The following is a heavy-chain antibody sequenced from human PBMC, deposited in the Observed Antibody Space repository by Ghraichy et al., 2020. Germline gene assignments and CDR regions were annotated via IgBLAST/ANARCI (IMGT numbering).Heavy chain of an antibody. Sequence: GESLNISCAASGFTFSSYDMHWVRQATGKGLEWVSAIGTAGDTYYPGSVKGRFIISRENAKNSLYLQMNSLRAGDTAVYYCARARDRYSSSWYGPDGMDVWGQGTTVTVSS. CDR3: ARARDRYSSSWYGPDGMDV. D-gene: IGHD6-13*01. V-gene: IGHV3-13*01. CDR1: GFTFSSYD. CDR2: IGTAGDT. J-gene: IGHJ6*02.